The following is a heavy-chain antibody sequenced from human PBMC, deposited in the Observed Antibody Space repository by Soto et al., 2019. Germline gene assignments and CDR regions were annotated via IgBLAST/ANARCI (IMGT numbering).Heavy chain of an antibody. CDR3: ARDWAYCGGDCYPDAFDI. V-gene: IGHV3-21*01. J-gene: IGHJ3*02. CDR1: GFTFSSYS. CDR2: ISSSSYI. D-gene: IGHD2-21*02. Sequence: GGSLRLSCAASGFTFSSYSMNWVRQAPGKGLEWVSSISSSSYIYYADSVKGRFTISRDNAKNSLYLQMNSLRAEDTAVYYCARDWAYCGGDCYPDAFDIWGQGTMVTVSS.